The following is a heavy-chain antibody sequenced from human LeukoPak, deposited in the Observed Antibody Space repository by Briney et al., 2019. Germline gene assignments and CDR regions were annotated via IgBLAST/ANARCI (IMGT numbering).Heavy chain of an antibody. V-gene: IGHV1-2*02. D-gene: IGHD3-16*02. CDR3: ARVAPPYYDYVWGSYRLFDY. J-gene: IGHJ4*02. CDR2: INPNSGGT. Sequence: ASVKVSFKASGYTFTGYYMHWVRQAPGQGLEWMGWINPNSGGTNYAQKFQGRVTMTRDTSISTAYMELSRLRSDDTAVYYCARVAPPYYDYVWGSYRLFDYWGQGTLVTVSS. CDR1: GYTFTGYY.